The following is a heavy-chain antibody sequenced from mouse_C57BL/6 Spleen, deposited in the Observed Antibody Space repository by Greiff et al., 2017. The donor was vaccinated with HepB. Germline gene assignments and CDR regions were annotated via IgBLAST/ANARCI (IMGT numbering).Heavy chain of an antibody. CDR1: GFTFSDYY. Sequence: EVQLVESEGGLVQPGSSMKLSCTASGFTFSDYYMAWVRQVPEKGLEWVANINYDGSSTYYLDSLKSRFIISRDNAKNILYLQMSSLKSEDTATYYCAREGEDAMDYWGQGTSVTVSS. V-gene: IGHV5-16*01. CDR3: AREGEDAMDY. J-gene: IGHJ4*01. CDR2: INYDGSST.